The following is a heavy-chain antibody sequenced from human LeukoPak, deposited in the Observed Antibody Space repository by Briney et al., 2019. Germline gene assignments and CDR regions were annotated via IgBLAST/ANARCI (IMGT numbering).Heavy chain of an antibody. V-gene: IGHV3-30-3*01. CDR1: GFTFSSYA. J-gene: IGHJ3*02. D-gene: IGHD2-2*01. CDR3: ARAASTEAFDI. Sequence: GRSLRLSCAASGFTFSSYAMHWVRQAPGKGLEWVAVISYDGSNKYYADSVKGRFTISRDNSKNTLYLQMNSLRAEDTAVYYCARAASTEAFDIWGQGTMVTVSS. CDR2: ISYDGSNK.